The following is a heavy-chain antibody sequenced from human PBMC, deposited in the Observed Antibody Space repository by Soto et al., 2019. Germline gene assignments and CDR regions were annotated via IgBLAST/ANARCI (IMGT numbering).Heavy chain of an antibody. CDR3: ARVEQQLVEGWGGFDC. CDR1: GYTFTSYG. J-gene: IGHJ4*02. D-gene: IGHD6-13*01. Sequence: QVQLVQSGAEVKKPGASVKVSCKASGYTFTSYGISWVRQAPGQGLEWMGWISAYNGNTNYAQKLQGRVTMTTDTSTSTAYMELRSLRADDTAVYYCARVEQQLVEGWGGFDCWGQGTLVTVSS. CDR2: ISAYNGNT. V-gene: IGHV1-18*01.